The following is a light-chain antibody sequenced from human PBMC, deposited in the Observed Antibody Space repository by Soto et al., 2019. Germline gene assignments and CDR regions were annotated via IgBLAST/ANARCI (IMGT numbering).Light chain of an antibody. CDR2: EVS. CDR1: SSDVGGYNY. CDR3: SSCTTNSTPYV. V-gene: IGLV2-14*01. J-gene: IGLJ1*01. Sequence: QSVLTQPASVSGSPGQSITISCTGSSSDVGGYNYVSWYQQHPGKAPKLIIYEVSNRPSGVSNRFSGSKSGNTASLTISGLQAEDEADYYCSSCTTNSTPYVFGTGTKVTVL.